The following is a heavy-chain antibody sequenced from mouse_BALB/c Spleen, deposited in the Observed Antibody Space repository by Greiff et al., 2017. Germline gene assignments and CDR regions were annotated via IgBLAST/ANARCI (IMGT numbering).Heavy chain of an antibody. CDR3: NGQGSSGYDAMDY. V-gene: IGHV14-4*02. D-gene: IGHD3-1*01. J-gene: IGHJ4*01. CDR1: GFNIKDYY. CDR2: IDPENGDT. Sequence: EVKLQESGAELVRSGASVKLSCTASGFNIKDYYMHWVKQRPEQGLEWIGWIDPENGDTEYAPKFQGKATMTADTSSNTAYLQLSSLTSEDTAVYYCNGQGSSGYDAMDYWGQGTSVTVSS.